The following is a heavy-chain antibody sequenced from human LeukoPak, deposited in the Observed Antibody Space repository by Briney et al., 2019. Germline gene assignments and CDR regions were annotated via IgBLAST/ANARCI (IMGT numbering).Heavy chain of an antibody. V-gene: IGHV3-30*18. J-gene: IGHJ5*02. D-gene: IGHD6-19*01. CDR3: AKDRSYSSGWYGNWFDP. Sequence: GGSLRLSCAAPGFTFSSYGMHWVRQAPGKGLEWVAVISYDGSNKYYADSVKGRFTISRDNSKNTLYLQMNSLRAEDTAVYYCAKDRSYSSGWYGNWFDPWGQGTLVTVSS. CDR2: ISYDGSNK. CDR1: GFTFSSYG.